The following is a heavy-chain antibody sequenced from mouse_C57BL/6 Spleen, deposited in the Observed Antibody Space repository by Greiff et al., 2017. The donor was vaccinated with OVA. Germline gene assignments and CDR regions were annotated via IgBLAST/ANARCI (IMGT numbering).Heavy chain of an antibody. V-gene: IGHV5-6*02. CDR1: GFTFSSYG. J-gene: IGHJ2*01. CDR3: ARQGLGLGDY. CDR2: ISSGGSYT. D-gene: IGHD4-1*01. Sequence: DVMLVESGGDLVKPGGSLKLSCAASGFTFSSYGMSWVRQTPDKRLEWVATISSGGSYTYYPDSVKGRFTISRDNAKNTLYLQMSSLKSEDTAMYYCARQGLGLGDYWGQGTTLTVSS.